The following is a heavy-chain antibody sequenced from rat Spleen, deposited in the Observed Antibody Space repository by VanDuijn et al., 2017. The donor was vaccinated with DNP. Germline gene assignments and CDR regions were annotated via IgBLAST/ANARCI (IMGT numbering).Heavy chain of an antibody. D-gene: IGHD1-11*01. CDR1: GFSLTRYD. V-gene: IGHV2S12*01. J-gene: IGHJ3*01. Sequence: QVQLKESGPGLVQPSQTLSLTCTVSGFSLTRYDVTWVRQPPGKGLEWIAAISSAGNTYYKSALKSRLTISRDTSKSQVSLKMNNLQTEDTAIYFCTRGGPYWGQGTLVTVSS. CDR3: TRGGPY. CDR2: ISSAGNT.